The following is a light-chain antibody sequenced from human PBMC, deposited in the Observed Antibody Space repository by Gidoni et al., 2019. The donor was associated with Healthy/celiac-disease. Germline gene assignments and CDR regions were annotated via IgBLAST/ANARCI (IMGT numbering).Light chain of an antibody. CDR1: KLGDKY. J-gene: IGLJ2*01. V-gene: IGLV3-1*01. CDR3: QEWDSSTVV. Sequence: SSELTQPPSVSVSPGQTASITCSGDKLGDKYACWYQQKPGQYPLLVIYQDSKRPSGIPERVSGSNSGNTATLTISGTQAMDEADYYCQEWDSSTVVFGGGTKLTVL. CDR2: QDS.